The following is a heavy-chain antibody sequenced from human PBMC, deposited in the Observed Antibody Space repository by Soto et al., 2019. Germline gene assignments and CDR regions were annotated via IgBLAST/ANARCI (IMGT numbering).Heavy chain of an antibody. CDR3: ARPRGYSSSSTQSYYYYGMDV. J-gene: IGHJ6*02. V-gene: IGHV3-30-3*01. D-gene: IGHD6-6*01. CDR2: ISYDGSNK. CDR1: GFTFSSYA. Sequence: QVQLVESGGGVVQPGRSLRLSCAASGFTFSSYAMHWVRQAPGKGLEWVAVISYDGSNKYYADSVKGRFTISRDNSKNTLYLQMNSLSAEDTAVYSCARPRGYSSSSTQSYYYYGMDVWGQGTTVTVSS.